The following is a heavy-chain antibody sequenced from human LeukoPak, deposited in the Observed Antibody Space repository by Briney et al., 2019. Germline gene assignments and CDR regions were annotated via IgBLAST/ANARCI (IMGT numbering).Heavy chain of an antibody. D-gene: IGHD3-22*01. Sequence: TGGSLRLSCSASGFTFSTYAMHWVRQAPGKGLEYVSASSSKGDSTFYADSVKGRFTISRDNSKNTLYLQMSSLRAEDTAVYYCAREARPENYYDSSGSLEDWGQGTLVTVSS. CDR3: AREARPENYYDSSGSLED. CDR2: SSSKGDST. J-gene: IGHJ4*02. CDR1: GFTFSTYA. V-gene: IGHV3-64*04.